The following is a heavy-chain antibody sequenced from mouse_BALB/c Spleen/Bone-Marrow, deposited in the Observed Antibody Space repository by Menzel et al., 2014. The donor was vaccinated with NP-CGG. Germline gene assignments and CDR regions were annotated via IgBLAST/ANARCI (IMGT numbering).Heavy chain of an antibody. J-gene: IGHJ4*01. Sequence: QVQLQQSGAELARPGASLKMSCKASGYTITSYRMHWVKQRPGQGLEWIGYINHSSGYTNYNPKFKDKSTCTTDKSSSTAYMQLSSLSSDESAVYYCARGGSECAMDDLGQGASVTVAS. CDR1: GYTITSYR. CDR2: INHSSGYT. V-gene: IGHV1-4*01. CDR3: ARGGSECAMDD.